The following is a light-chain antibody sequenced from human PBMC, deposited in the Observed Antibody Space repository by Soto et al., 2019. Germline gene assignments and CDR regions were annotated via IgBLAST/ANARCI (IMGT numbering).Light chain of an antibody. V-gene: IGKV3-20*01. CDR3: QQYGSSKGT. Sequence: EIVLTQSPGTLSLSPGERATLSCRASQSVSSSYLAWYQQKPGQAPRLLIYGASSRATGIPDRFSGSGSGTDFTLTISRLXXEXXXXXXCQQYGSSKGTFGQGTKVXIK. CDR2: GAS. J-gene: IGKJ1*01. CDR1: QSVSSSY.